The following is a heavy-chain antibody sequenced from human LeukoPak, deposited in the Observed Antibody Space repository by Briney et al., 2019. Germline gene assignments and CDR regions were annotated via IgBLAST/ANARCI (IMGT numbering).Heavy chain of an antibody. CDR3: AREFYYYDSSGQIDY. CDR1: GGTFSSYT. Sequence: SVKVSCKAFGGTFSSYTISWVRQAPGQGLEWMGRIIPILGIANYAQKFQGRVTITADKSTSTAYMELSSLRSEDTAVYYCAREFYYYDSSGQIDYWGQGTLVTVSS. CDR2: IIPILGIA. V-gene: IGHV1-69*04. D-gene: IGHD3-22*01. J-gene: IGHJ4*02.